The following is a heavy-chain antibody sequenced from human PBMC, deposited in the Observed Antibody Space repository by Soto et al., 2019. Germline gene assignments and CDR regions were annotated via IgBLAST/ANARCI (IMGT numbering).Heavy chain of an antibody. D-gene: IGHD1-7*01. CDR1: GYSFTSYW. Sequence: PGESLKISCKGSGYSFTSYWIGWVRQMPGKGLEWMGIIYPGDSDTRYSPSFQGQVTISADKSISTAYLQWSSLKASDTAMYNCARQKTGTTAYYYYGMDVWGQGTTVTVSS. J-gene: IGHJ6*02. CDR2: IYPGDSDT. V-gene: IGHV5-51*01. CDR3: ARQKTGTTAYYYYGMDV.